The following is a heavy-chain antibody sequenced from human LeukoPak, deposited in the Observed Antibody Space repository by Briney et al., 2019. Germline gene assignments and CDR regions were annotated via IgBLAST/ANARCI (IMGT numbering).Heavy chain of an antibody. D-gene: IGHD2-21*01. CDR3: ARDRAHQGIGNYYYGMDV. J-gene: IGHJ6*02. Sequence: PGRSLRLSCAASGFTFSSYAMHWVRQAPGKGLEWVAVISYDGSNKYYADSVKGRFTISRDNSKNTLYLQMNSLRAEDTAVYYCARDRAHQGIGNYYYGMDVWGQGTTVTVSS. V-gene: IGHV3-30-3*01. CDR2: ISYDGSNK. CDR1: GFTFSSYA.